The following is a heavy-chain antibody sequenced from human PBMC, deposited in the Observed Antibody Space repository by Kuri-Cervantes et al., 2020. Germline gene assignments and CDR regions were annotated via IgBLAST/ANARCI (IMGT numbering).Heavy chain of an antibody. J-gene: IGHJ1*01. CDR1: GFAFTKYW. Sequence: GGSLRLSCAASGFAFTKYWMHWVRKAPGKGLVWVSRINGDGSSIDYADSVKGRFTIFRDNAKNSLYLQMNSLRAEDTALYYCAKDIGRNTYGYFQHWGQGTLVTVSS. D-gene: IGHD4-17*01. CDR3: AKDIGRNTYGYFQH. CDR2: INGDGSSI. V-gene: IGHV3-74*01.